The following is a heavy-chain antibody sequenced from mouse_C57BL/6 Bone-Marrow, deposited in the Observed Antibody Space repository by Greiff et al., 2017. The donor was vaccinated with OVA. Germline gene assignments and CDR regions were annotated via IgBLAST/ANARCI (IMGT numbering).Heavy chain of an antibody. CDR2: INPSSGYT. CDR3: ARVYYGSSYDYYAMYY. CDR1: GYTFTSYW. V-gene: IGHV1-7*01. J-gene: IGHJ4*01. D-gene: IGHD1-1*01. Sequence: QVQLKESGAELAKPGASVKLSCKASGYTFTSYWMHWVKQRPGQGLEWIGYINPSSGYTKYNQKFKDKATLTADKSSSTAYMQLSSLTYEDSAVYYCARVYYGSSYDYYAMYYWGQGTSVTVSS.